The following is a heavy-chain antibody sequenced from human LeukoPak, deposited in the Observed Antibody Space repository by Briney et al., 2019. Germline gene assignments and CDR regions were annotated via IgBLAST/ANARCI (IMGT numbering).Heavy chain of an antibody. Sequence: SETLSLTCAVSGGSISSSIHYWAWIRQPPRKGLEWIGSMYYSGSRYYNPSMKSRVTMSLDMSENQLSLKLSSVTAADTAVYYCARDGRFPPEVLPRYFDYWGQGTLVTVSS. CDR2: MYYSGSR. CDR3: ARDGRFPPEVLPRYFDY. J-gene: IGHJ4*02. V-gene: IGHV4-39*07. CDR1: GGSISSSIHY. D-gene: IGHD1-26*01.